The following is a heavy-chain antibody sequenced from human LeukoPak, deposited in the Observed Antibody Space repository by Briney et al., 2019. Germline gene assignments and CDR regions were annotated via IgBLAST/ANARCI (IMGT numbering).Heavy chain of an antibody. J-gene: IGHJ4*02. CDR1: GFTFSSYA. V-gene: IGHV3-23*01. CDR3: AGGSLGSGSSSDCCPLDY. D-gene: IGHD3-22*01. Sequence: GGSLRLSCAASGFTFSSYAMSWVRQAPGKGLEWVSGISGSGDSTYYADTVKGRFAVSRDNSKNTLYLQMNSLRADDTAVYYCAGGSLGSGSSSDCCPLDYWGQGTLVTVSS. CDR2: ISGSGDST.